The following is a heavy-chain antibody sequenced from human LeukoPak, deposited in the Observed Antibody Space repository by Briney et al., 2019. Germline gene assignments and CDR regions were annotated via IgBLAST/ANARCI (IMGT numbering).Heavy chain of an antibody. Sequence: PGGSLRLSCAASGFTFDKYAMSRVRQVPGKGLEWVSAVSAGGITHYGDSVRGRFTVSRDNSRNTLYLEMDNLRVEDTAVYYCAKRIYLEKLPGSFFDHWGQGTLVTVSS. CDR1: GFTFDKYA. CDR3: AKRIYLEKLPGSFFDH. V-gene: IGHV3-23*01. CDR2: VSAGGIT. J-gene: IGHJ4*02. D-gene: IGHD1/OR15-1a*01.